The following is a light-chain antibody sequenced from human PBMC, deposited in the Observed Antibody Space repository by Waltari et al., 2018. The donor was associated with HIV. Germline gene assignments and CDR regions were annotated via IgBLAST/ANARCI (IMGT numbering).Light chain of an antibody. CDR3: ASNRLDYTLI. CDR1: STDSRFYQY. J-gene: IGLJ2*01. V-gene: IGLV2-14*03. CDR2: AIN. Sequence: QSALTQPASVSGFLGQSINISCTGISTDSRFYQYVSWYQQYPGKIPRLIIFAINNRPSGVSDPFSGSRSGNSASLTFSGLQSGDEAHYYCASNRLDYTLIFGGGTKLTVL.